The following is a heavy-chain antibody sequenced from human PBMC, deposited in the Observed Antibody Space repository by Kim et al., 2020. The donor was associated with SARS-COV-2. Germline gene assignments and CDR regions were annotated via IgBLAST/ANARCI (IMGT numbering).Heavy chain of an antibody. J-gene: IGHJ6*02. CDR2: IYYSGST. V-gene: IGHV4-39*01. CDR1: GGSISSSSYY. D-gene: IGHD3-3*01. CDR3: ARYSLEWLYYYYGMDV. Sequence: SETLSLTCTVSGGSISSSSYYWGWIRQPPGKGLEWIGSIYYSGSTYYNPSLKSRVTISVDTSKNQFSLKLSSVTAADTAVYYCARYSLEWLYYYYGMDVWGQGTTVTVSS.